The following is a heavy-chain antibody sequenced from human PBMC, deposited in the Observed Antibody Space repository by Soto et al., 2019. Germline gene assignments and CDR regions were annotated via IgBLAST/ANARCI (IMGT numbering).Heavy chain of an antibody. J-gene: IGHJ6*03. D-gene: IGHD3-10*01. V-gene: IGHV4-34*01. Sequence: QVQLQQWGAGLLKPLETLSLTCAVYGGSFSGYYWSWIRQPPGKGLEWIGEINHSGSTNYNPSLKSRVTISVDTSKNQFSLKLSSVTAADTAVYYCATYGPAYYYYYMDVWGKGTTVTVSS. CDR3: ATYGPAYYYYYMDV. CDR2: INHSGST. CDR1: GGSFSGYY.